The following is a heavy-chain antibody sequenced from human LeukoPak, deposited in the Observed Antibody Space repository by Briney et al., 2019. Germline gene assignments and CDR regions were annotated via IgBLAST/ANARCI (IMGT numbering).Heavy chain of an antibody. D-gene: IGHD2-15*01. CDR2: IIPILGIA. CDR3: ARDLRRCSGGSCYGYYYYGMDV. Sequence: SVKVSCKASGGTFSSYAISWVRQAPGQGLEWMGRIIPILGIANYAQKFQGRVTITADKSTSTAYMELSNLRSEDTAVYYCARDLRRCSGGSCYGYYYYGMDVWGQGTTVTVSS. CDR1: GGTFSSYA. V-gene: IGHV1-69*04. J-gene: IGHJ6*02.